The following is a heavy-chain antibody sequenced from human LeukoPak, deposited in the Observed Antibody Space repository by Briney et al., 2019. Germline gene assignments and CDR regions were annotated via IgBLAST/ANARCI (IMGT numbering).Heavy chain of an antibody. Sequence: GVLRLSCAASGFTFSTYAMHWVRQAPGKGLEWVAFIRYDRSNKYYADSVKGRFTISRDNSKNTLYLQMNSLRVEDTAVYYCALNRGSGWYFHYWGQGTLVTVSS. J-gene: IGHJ4*02. CDR2: IRYDRSNK. V-gene: IGHV3-30*02. D-gene: IGHD6-19*01. CDR1: GFTFSTYA. CDR3: ALNRGSGWYFHY.